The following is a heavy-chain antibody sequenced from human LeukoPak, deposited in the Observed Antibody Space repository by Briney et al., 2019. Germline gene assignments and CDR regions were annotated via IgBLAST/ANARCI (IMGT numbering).Heavy chain of an antibody. V-gene: IGHV4-4*08. Sequence: SEPLSLPCTVSGGSLPGYHWSWLPQPPGKGLEWIGYIYSNEATEYEPSLQNRVPISADTSKNQFSLKRTSVTAADTAIYYCARRNDFHIWGQGTMVTVSS. CDR3: ARRNDFHI. J-gene: IGHJ3*02. CDR2: IYSNEAT. CDR1: GGSLPGYH.